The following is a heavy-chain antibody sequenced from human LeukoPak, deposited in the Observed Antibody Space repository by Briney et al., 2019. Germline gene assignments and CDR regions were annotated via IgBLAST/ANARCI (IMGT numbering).Heavy chain of an antibody. J-gene: IGHJ4*02. CDR3: ARVYSSGWTILDY. CDR2: ISSSSSYA. D-gene: IGHD6-19*01. V-gene: IGHV3-11*05. Sequence: GGSLRLSCAASGFTFSDYYMSWIRQAPGKGLEWVSYISSSSSYANYADSVKGRFTISRDNAKNSLYLQMNSLRAEDTAVYYCARVYSSGWTILDYWGQGTLVTVSS. CDR1: GFTFSDYY.